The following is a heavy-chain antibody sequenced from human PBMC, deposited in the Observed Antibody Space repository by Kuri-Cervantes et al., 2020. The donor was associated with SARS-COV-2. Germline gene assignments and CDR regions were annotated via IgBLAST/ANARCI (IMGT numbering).Heavy chain of an antibody. J-gene: IGHJ3*02. CDR3: ARDPRRGLGYYYDSSGYETDAFDI. Sequence: LSLTCAASGFTFSDYGMHWVRQAPGKGLEWVSGISWNSGNICYADSVKGRFTISRDNSKNTLYLQMNSLRAEDTAVYYCARDPRRGLGYYYDSSGYETDAFDIWGQGTMVTVSS. V-gene: IGHV3-9*01. D-gene: IGHD3-22*01. CDR2: ISWNSGNI. CDR1: GFTFSDYG.